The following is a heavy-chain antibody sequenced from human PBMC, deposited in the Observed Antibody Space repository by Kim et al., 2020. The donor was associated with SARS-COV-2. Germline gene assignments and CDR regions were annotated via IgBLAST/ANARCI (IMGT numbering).Heavy chain of an antibody. CDR3: SSPSGYSYGYCDY. CDR1: GGTFSSYA. D-gene: IGHD5-18*01. V-gene: IGHV1-69*04. J-gene: IGHJ4*02. CDR2: IIPILGIA. Sequence: SVKVSCKASGGTFSSYAISWVRQAPGQGLEWMGRIIPILGIANYAQKFQGRVTITADKSTSTAYMELSSLRSEDTAVYYCSSPSGYSYGYCDYWGQGTL.